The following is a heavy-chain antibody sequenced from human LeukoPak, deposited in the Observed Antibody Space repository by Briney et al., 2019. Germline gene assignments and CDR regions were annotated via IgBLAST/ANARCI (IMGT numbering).Heavy chain of an antibody. V-gene: IGHV5-51*01. CDR1: GYTFTSYW. CDR3: ARLGSGYCSSTSCYRGWFDP. Sequence: GESLKISCNGSGYTFTSYWIGWVRQMPGKGLEWMGIIYPGDSDTRYSPSFQGQVTISADKSISTAYLQWSSLKASDTAVYYCARLGSGYCSSTSCYRGWFDPWGQGTLVTVSS. CDR2: IYPGDSDT. D-gene: IGHD2-2*03. J-gene: IGHJ5*02.